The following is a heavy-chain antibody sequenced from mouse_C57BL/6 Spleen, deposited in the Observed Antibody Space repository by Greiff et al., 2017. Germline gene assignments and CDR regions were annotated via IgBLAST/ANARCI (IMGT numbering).Heavy chain of an antibody. V-gene: IGHV14-4*01. CDR3: TTRGSWNAMEC. J-gene: IGHJ4*01. CDR1: GFNIKDDY. CDR2: IDPENGDT. Sequence: VQLQQSGAELVRPGASVKLSCTASGFNIKDDYMHWVKQRPEQGLEWIGWIDPENGDTEYASKFQGQATITADTSSNTAYLQLSSLTSEDTTVYYCTTRGSWNAMECWGQGTSVTVSS. D-gene: IGHD1-1*02.